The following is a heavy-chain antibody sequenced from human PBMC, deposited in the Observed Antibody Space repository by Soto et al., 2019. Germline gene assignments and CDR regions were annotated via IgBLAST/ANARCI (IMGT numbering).Heavy chain of an antibody. J-gene: IGHJ6*02. CDR2: IYYSGST. D-gene: IGHD6-13*01. CDR1: GVSVSSGSYY. V-gene: IGHV4-61*01. Sequence: PSDPLYLTYTFSGVSVSSGSYYCSWMGQPPGKGLEWIGYIYYSGSTNYNPSLKTRVTISVDTSKNQFSLKLSSVTAADTAVYYCARDRTQAEAGVPYGMDVWGQGTTVTVSS. CDR3: ARDRTQAEAGVPYGMDV.